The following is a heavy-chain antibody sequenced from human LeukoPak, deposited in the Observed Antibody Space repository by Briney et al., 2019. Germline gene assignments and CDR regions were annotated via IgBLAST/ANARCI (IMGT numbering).Heavy chain of an antibody. CDR3: ARGQFWENEQYYYDTL. V-gene: IGHV1-69*05. Sequence: GSSVKVSCKASGGTFSSYAISWVRQAPGQGLEWMGRIIPIFGTANYAQKFQGRVTITTDESTSTAYMELSSLRSEDTAVYYCARGQFWENEQYYYDTLWGQGTLVTVSS. CDR2: IIPIFGTA. CDR1: GGTFSSYA. D-gene: IGHD3-22*01. J-gene: IGHJ4*02.